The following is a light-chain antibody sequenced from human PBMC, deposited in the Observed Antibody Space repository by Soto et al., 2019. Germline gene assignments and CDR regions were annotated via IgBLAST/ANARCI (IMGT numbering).Light chain of an antibody. V-gene: IGLV2-14*01. CDR3: SSHTSGNTRV. CDR1: SSDLGAYDY. Sequence: SAPTQPASVSGSPGQSIAISCTGTSSDLGAYDYVSWYQQQPDKAPKLIIYEVTKRPSGVSNRFSGSKSGNTASLTISGLQPEDEADYYCSSHTSGNTRVFGTGTKVTVL. CDR2: EVT. J-gene: IGLJ1*01.